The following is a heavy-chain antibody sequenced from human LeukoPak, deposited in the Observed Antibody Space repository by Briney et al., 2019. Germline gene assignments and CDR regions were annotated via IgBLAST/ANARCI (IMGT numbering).Heavy chain of an antibody. J-gene: IGHJ6*02. Sequence: PGGSLRLSCAASGFTFSSYAMSWVRQAPGKGLEWVSAISGSGGSTYYADSVKGRFTISRDNSKNTLYLQMNSLRAEDTAVYYCAKYKWGVTHYYYYYGMDVWGQGTTVTVSS. CDR2: ISGSGGST. D-gene: IGHD4-23*01. CDR1: GFTFSSYA. CDR3: AKYKWGVTHYYYYYGMDV. V-gene: IGHV3-23*01.